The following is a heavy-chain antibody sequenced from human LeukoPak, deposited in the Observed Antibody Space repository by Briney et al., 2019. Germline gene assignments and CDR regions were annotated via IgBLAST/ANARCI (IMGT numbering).Heavy chain of an antibody. CDR3: AKGGWLDD. D-gene: IGHD6-19*01. CDR1: GFNFNKYD. Sequence: GGSLRLSCAASGFNFNKYDMTWARQAPGKGLEWVSTITGRSDKTYYTDSVKGRFVTSRDNSKDTLYLQVNSLRAEDTALYYCAKGGWLDDLGQGALVTVSS. CDR2: ITGRSDKT. J-gene: IGHJ4*02. V-gene: IGHV3-23*01.